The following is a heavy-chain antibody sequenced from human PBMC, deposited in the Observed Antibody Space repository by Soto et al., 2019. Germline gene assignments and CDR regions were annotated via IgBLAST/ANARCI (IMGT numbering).Heavy chain of an antibody. V-gene: IGHV3-73*01. CDR3: TSYTNGDTAIPDY. CDR1: GFTFSGSA. CDR2: IRSKANSYAT. Sequence: GGSLRLSCAASGFTFSGSAMHWVRQASGKGLEWVGRIRSKANSYATAYAASVKGRFTISRDDSKNTAYLQMNSLKTEDTAVYYCTSYTNGDTAIPDYWGQGTLVTVSS. D-gene: IGHD5-18*01. J-gene: IGHJ4*02.